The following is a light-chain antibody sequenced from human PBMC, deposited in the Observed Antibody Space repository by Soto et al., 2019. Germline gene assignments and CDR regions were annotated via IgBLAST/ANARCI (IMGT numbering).Light chain of an antibody. CDR1: QSVSSN. J-gene: IGKJ2*01. CDR2: GAS. V-gene: IGKV3-15*01. CDR3: QQYNNWSPYT. Sequence: EIVMTQSPATLSVSPGERATLSCRASQSVSSNLAWYQQKPGQDPRLLIYGASTTATGIPTRFSGSGSGTAFTLTISSLQSEDFAVYDYQQYNNWSPYTFGQGTKLEIK.